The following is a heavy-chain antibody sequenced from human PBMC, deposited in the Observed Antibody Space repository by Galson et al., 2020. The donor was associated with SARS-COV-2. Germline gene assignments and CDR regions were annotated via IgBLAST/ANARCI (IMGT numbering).Heavy chain of an antibody. CDR1: GYTFTSYY. CDR2: INPSGGST. D-gene: IGHD4-17*01. CDR3: ARNGGGDYGGTGYWFDP. Sequence: ASVKVSCKASGYTFTSYYMHWVRQAPGQGLEWMGIINPSGGSTSYAQKFQGRVTMTRDTSTSTVYMELSSLRSEDTAVYYCARNGGGDYGGTGYWFDPWGQGTLVTVSS. V-gene: IGHV1-46*03. J-gene: IGHJ5*02.